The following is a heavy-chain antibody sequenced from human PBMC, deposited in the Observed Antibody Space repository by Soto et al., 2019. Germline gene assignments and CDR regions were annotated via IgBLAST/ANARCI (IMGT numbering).Heavy chain of an antibody. J-gene: IGHJ6*03. Sequence: GGSLRLSCAASGFTFSSYAMHWVRQAPGKGLEWVAVISYDGSNKYYADSVKGRFTISRDNSKNTLYLQMNSLRAEDTAVYYCARPLSPYYYYYYMDVWGKGTTVTVSS. V-gene: IGHV3-30*04. CDR1: GFTFSSYA. CDR3: ARPLSPYYYYYYMDV. CDR2: ISYDGSNK.